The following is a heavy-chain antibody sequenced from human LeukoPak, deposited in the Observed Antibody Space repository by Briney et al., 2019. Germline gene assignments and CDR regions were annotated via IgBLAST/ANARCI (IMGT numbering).Heavy chain of an antibody. CDR2: IYPGDSDT. Sequence: LGESLKISCKGSGYTFTNYWIGWVRQMSGKGLEWMGIIYPGDSDTTYSPSFQGHVTISADKSISTAYLQWSSLKASDTAMYYCARSSYDFWSGRYYGMDVWGQGTTVTVSS. J-gene: IGHJ6*02. CDR1: GYTFTNYW. D-gene: IGHD3-3*01. CDR3: ARSSYDFWSGRYYGMDV. V-gene: IGHV5-51*01.